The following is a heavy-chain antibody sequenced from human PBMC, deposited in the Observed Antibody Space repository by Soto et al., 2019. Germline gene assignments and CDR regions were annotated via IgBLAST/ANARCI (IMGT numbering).Heavy chain of an antibody. J-gene: IGHJ5*02. D-gene: IGHD5-12*01. CDR1: GYPFTGYH. CDR2: FVVEDGRG. CDR3: ATTGSGSGYEPA. V-gene: IGHV1-69-2*01. Sequence: EVHLQQSGPEVKKPGATVKISCKVSGYPFTGYHMQWVRQAPGKGLEWMAFFVVEDGRGKSADKFRGRVTIAADTATDTVFLELRGRASDDSAIYFGATTGSGSGYEPAWGQGTQVTVSS.